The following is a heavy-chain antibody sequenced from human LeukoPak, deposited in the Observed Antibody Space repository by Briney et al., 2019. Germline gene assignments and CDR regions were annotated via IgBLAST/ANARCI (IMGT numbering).Heavy chain of an antibody. J-gene: IGHJ4*02. CDR3: ARDFGTTGWHTFDY. CDR1: GDSVSSKNGA. D-gene: IGHD6-19*01. Sequence: SQTLSLTCVVSGDSVSSKNGAWNWIRQSPSRGLEWLRRTYYRSKWYNDYAESMEGRMTISQDTSKNQYSLHLNPVTPDDTAVYYCARDFGTTGWHTFDYWGQGTLVTVSS. CDR2: TYYRSKWYN. V-gene: IGHV6-1*01.